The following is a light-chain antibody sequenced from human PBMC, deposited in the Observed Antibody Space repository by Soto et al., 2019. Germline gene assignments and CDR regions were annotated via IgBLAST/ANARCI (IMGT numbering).Light chain of an antibody. CDR3: HQYGSSSWT. CDR1: QSISIW. Sequence: DIQMTQSPSTLSASVVDIFTITSRASQSISIWLAWYQQKPGKAPNLLIYDASSLESGVPSRFSGSGSGTDFTLTISRLEPEDFAVYYCHQYGSSSWTFGQGTKVDNK. CDR2: DAS. V-gene: IGKV1-5*01. J-gene: IGKJ1*01.